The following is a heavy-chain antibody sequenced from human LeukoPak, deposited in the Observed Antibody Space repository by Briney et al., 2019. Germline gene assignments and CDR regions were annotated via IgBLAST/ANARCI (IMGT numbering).Heavy chain of an antibody. Sequence: GGSLRLSCAASGFTLSSYWMHWVRQAPGKGLVWVSRISIDGSTTNYADSVKGRFTISRDNAKNTLYLQMDSLRAEDTAVYYCAKLVAVAVPTDYWGQGTLVTVSS. CDR3: AKLVAVAVPTDY. V-gene: IGHV3-74*01. CDR2: ISIDGSTT. D-gene: IGHD6-19*01. CDR1: GFTLSSYW. J-gene: IGHJ4*02.